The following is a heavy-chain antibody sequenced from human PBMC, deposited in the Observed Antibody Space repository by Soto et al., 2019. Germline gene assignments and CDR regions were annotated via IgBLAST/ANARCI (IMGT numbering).Heavy chain of an antibody. CDR3: ARTDCSSTSCYNYYYYGMDV. Sequence: QVQLVQSGTEVKKPGASVKVSCKTSGYSFTKYGLHWVRQAPGQRLEWMGWITPGNGDTKYSQKFQGRVTITRDTTATTVYMELCSLRSEDSAVFYCARTDCSSTSCYNYYYYGMDVWGQGTTVTVSS. V-gene: IGHV1-3*01. D-gene: IGHD2-2*01. J-gene: IGHJ6*02. CDR2: ITPGNGDT. CDR1: GYSFTKYG.